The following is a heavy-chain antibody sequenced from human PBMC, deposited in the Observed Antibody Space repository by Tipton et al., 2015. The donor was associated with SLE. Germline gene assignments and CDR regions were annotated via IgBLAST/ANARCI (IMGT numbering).Heavy chain of an antibody. CDR2: INHNGST. J-gene: IGHJ4*02. V-gene: IGHV4-34*01. CDR3: AGLYGDYDSDY. CDR1: GGSFSGYY. D-gene: IGHD4-17*01. Sequence: TLSLTCAVYGGSFSGYYWSWIRQPPGKGLEWIGEINHNGSTNYNPSLKSRLTISVDTSKNQFSLKLSSVTAADTAVYYCAGLYGDYDSDYWGQRTLVTVSS.